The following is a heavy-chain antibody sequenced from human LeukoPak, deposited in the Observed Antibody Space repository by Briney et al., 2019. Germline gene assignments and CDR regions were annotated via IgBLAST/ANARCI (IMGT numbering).Heavy chain of an antibody. CDR2: IYHDGST. J-gene: IGHJ4*02. CDR3: ARGSGSYWWAFDY. V-gene: IGHV4-4*02. Sequence: SETLSLTCDVSGVSISSSHWWTWVRQPPGKGLEWIGEIYHDGSTNYNPSLKSRVTISVDTSKNQFSLKLSSVTAADTAVYYCARGSGSYWWAFDYWGQGTLVTVSS. D-gene: IGHD1-26*01. CDR1: GVSISSSHW.